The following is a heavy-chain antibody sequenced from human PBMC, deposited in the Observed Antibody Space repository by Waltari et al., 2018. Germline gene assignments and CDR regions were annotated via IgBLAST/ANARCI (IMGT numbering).Heavy chain of an antibody. V-gene: IGHV3-23*01. Sequence: EVELLESGGGLVQPGGSLRLSCAASGFTFSSFGMFWVRQAPGKGLEGVSTISRSGGSTYYADSVKGRFAISRDNSKNTLYLQMHSLRAEDTAVYYCAKERNWDIDYWGQGTLLTVSS. CDR3: AKERNWDIDY. CDR2: ISRSGGST. CDR1: GFTFSSFG. J-gene: IGHJ4*02. D-gene: IGHD7-27*01.